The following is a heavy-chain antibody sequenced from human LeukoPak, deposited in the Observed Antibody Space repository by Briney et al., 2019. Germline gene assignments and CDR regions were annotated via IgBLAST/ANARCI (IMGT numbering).Heavy chain of an antibody. V-gene: IGHV4-39*07. Sequence: SETLSLTCTVSGGSISSSSYYWGWLRQPPGKGLEWIGSIYYSGSTYYNPSLKSRVTISVNTSKNQFSLKLSSVTAADTAVYYCARAKDSSGWYQRDAFDIWGQGTMVTVSS. CDR1: GGSISSSSYY. J-gene: IGHJ3*02. D-gene: IGHD6-19*01. CDR3: ARAKDSSGWYQRDAFDI. CDR2: IYYSGST.